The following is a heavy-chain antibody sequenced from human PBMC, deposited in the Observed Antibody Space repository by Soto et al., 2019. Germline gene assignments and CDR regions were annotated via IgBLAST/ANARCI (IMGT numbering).Heavy chain of an antibody. V-gene: IGHV4-59*01. CDR1: GASSSSYY. CDR3: ARSFCRDAVRCNWFDP. CDR2: MNDFGRT. Sequence: QVQLQESGPGLVKSSETLSLTCTVSGASSSSYYWSWLRQPPGKGLEWIGYMNDFGRTIYNPSLKSRVTISSDTSKSQLSLKLTSVIAADTAVYYCARSFCRDAVRCNWFDPWCQGTLVTVSS. D-gene: IGHD2-8*01. J-gene: IGHJ5*02.